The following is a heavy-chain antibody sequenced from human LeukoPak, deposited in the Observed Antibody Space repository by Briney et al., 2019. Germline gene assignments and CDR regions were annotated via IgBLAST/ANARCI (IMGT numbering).Heavy chain of an antibody. CDR3: ARVSQAADAVDY. Sequence: GGSLRLSCAASGFTVSSHYMSWVRQAPGKGLEWVSLIYSGGSTYYADSVKGRFTISRDNSKNTLYLQMNSLRAEDTAVYYCARVSQAADAVDYWGQGILVTVSS. CDR2: IYSGGST. J-gene: IGHJ4*02. V-gene: IGHV3-53*01. D-gene: IGHD6-13*01. CDR1: GFTVSSHY.